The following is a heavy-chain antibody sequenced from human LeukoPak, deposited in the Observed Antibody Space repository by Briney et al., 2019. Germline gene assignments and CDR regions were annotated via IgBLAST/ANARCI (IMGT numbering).Heavy chain of an antibody. V-gene: IGHV1-18*04. Sequence: ASVTVSCKASGYTFTSYYMHWVRQAPGQGLEWMGWISGYNGYTNYAQKFQFRVTMTTDTSTSTAYMELRSLRSEDTAVYYCEEEGYWGQGTLVTVSS. CDR1: GYTFTSYY. J-gene: IGHJ4*02. CDR3: EEEGY. CDR2: ISGYNGYT.